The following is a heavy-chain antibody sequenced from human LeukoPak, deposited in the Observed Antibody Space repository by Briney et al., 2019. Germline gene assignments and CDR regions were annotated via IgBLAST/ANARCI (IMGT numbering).Heavy chain of an antibody. CDR2: IYSGGST. Sequence: GGSLRLSRAASGFTVSSNYMSWVRQAPGKGLEWVSVIYSGGSTYYADSVKGRFTISRDNSKNTLYLQMNSLRAEDTAVYYCASGIGSHFDYWGQGTLVTVSS. CDR3: ASGIGSHFDY. V-gene: IGHV3-66*01. CDR1: GFTVSSNY. D-gene: IGHD1-26*01. J-gene: IGHJ4*02.